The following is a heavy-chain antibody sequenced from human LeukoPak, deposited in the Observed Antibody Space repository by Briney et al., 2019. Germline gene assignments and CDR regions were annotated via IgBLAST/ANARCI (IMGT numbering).Heavy chain of an antibody. CDR2: VSTTGSTI. CDR1: GFTFSSYT. D-gene: IGHD2-15*01. CDR3: ARGCIGGSCWSRNWFDP. J-gene: IGHJ5*02. V-gene: IGHV3-48*02. Sequence: GGSLRLSCAASGFTFSSYTMNWVRQAPGKGLEWFSFVSTTGSTIHYGDSVRGRFTISRDNAKNSLSLQMNSLRDEDTAVYYCARGCIGGSCWSRNWFDPWGQGTLVTVSS.